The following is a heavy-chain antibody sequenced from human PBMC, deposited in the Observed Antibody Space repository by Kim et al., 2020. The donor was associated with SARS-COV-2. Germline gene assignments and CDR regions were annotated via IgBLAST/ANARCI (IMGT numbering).Heavy chain of an antibody. CDR1: GFTFSSYS. J-gene: IGHJ6*02. V-gene: IGHV3-21*01. CDR2: ISSSSSYI. CDR3: ARVWSTDYYDSSGYGNRGRYYYYYGMDV. Sequence: GGSLRLSCAASGFTFSSYSMNWVRQAPGKGLEWVSSISSSSSYIYYADSVKGRFTISRDNAKNSLYLQMNSLRAEDTAVYYCARVWSTDYYDSSGYGNRGRYYYYYGMDVWGQGTTVTVSS. D-gene: IGHD3-22*01.